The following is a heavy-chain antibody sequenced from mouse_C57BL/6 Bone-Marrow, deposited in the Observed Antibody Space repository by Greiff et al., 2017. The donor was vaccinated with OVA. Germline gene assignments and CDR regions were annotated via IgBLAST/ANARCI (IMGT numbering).Heavy chain of an antibody. Sequence: EVQGVESGPGMVKPSQSLSLTCTVTGYSITSGYDWHWIRHFPGNKLEWMGYISYSGSTNYNPSLKSRISITHDTSKNHFFLKLNSVTTEDTATYYCARRANCGWYFDVWGTGTTVTVSS. J-gene: IGHJ1*03. D-gene: IGHD3-3*01. CDR3: ARRANCGWYFDV. CDR2: ISYSGST. CDR1: GYSITSGYD. V-gene: IGHV3-1*01.